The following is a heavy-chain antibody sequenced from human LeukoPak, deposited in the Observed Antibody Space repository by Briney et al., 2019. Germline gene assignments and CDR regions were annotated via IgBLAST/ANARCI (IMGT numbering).Heavy chain of an antibody. J-gene: IGHJ4*02. CDR2: ISSSSSYI. V-gene: IGHV3-21*01. Sequence: GGSLRLSCAASGFTFSSYSMNWARQAPGKGLEWVSSISSSSSYIYYADSVKGRFTISRDNAKNSLYLQMNSLRAEDTAVYYCASEYSGSYYFDYWGQGTLVTVSS. CDR1: GFTFSSYS. D-gene: IGHD1-26*01. CDR3: ASEYSGSYYFDY.